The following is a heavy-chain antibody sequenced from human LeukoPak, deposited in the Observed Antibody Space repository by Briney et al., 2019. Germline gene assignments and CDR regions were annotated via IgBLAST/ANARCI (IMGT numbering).Heavy chain of an antibody. V-gene: IGHV1-2*02. CDR2: INPNSGGT. CDR3: ARDGEYLVRGVILLHPIQDDAFDI. J-gene: IGHJ3*02. CDR1: GYTFTGYY. D-gene: IGHD3-10*01. Sequence: ASVKVSCTASGYTFTGYYMHWVRQAPGQGLEWMGWINPNSGGTNYAQKFQGRVTMTRDTSISTAYMELSRLRSDDTAVYYCARDGEYLVRGVILLHPIQDDAFDIWGQGTMVTVSS.